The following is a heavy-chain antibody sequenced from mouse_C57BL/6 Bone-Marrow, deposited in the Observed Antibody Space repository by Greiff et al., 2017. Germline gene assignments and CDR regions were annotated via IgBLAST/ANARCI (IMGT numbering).Heavy chain of an antibody. CDR3: ARDDYDWAMDY. CDR1: GYSFTGYY. D-gene: IGHD2-4*01. V-gene: IGHV1-42*01. Sequence: EVQLQQSGPELVKPGASVQISCKASGYSFTGYYMNWVKQSPEKSLEWIGEINPSTGGTTYNQKFKAKATLTVDKSSSTAYMQLKSLTSEDSAVYYCARDDYDWAMDYWGQGTSGTVSS. CDR2: INPSTGGT. J-gene: IGHJ4*01.